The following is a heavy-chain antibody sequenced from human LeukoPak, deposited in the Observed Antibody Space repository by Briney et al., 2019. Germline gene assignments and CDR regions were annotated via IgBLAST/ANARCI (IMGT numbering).Heavy chain of an antibody. V-gene: IGHV3-7*01. D-gene: IGHD2-2*01. CDR2: INQDGSQT. J-gene: IGHJ4*02. CDR3: SAILYH. Sequence: GSLRLSCAASGLTFSNAWMSWVRQVPGKGLEWVANINQDGSQTYYLDSVKARFTISRDNAKESVSLQMNSLRAEDTAIYYCSAILYHWGQGTLVTVSS. CDR1: GLTFSNAW.